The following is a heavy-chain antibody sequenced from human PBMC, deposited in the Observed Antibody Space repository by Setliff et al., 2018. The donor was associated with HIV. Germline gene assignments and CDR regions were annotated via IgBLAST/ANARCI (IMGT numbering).Heavy chain of an antibody. D-gene: IGHD1-26*01. CDR1: GGTFSSYA. J-gene: IGHJ4*02. CDR3: ASGSHGEGATDY. V-gene: IGHV1-69*13. Sequence: PAQPPCKASGGTFSSYATSWVRQAPGQGLEWMGGIIPIFGTANYAQKFQGRVTITADESTNTAYMELSSLRSEDTAVYYCASGSHGEGATDYWGLGTLVTVSS. CDR2: IIPIFGTA.